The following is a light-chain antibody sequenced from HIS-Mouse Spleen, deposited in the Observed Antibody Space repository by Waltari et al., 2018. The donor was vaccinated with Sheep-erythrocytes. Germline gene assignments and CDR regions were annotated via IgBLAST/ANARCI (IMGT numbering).Light chain of an antibody. V-gene: IGLV2-8*01. CDR2: EVS. Sequence: QSALTQPPSASGSPGQSVTISCTGTSSDVGGDNYVSLYQQHPGKAPKLMIYEVSKRPSGVPDRFSGSKSGNTASLTVSGLQAEDEADYYCSSYAGSNNWVFGGGTKLTVL. J-gene: IGLJ3*02. CDR3: SSYAGSNNWV. CDR1: SSDVGGDNY.